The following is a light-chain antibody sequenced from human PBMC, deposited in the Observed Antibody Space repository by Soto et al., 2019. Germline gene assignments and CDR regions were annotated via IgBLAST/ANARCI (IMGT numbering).Light chain of an antibody. CDR2: CAS. Sequence: EIVLTQSPGTLSVSPGERVTLSCRASQSVNSNYLAWYQQRPGKAPRLLIFCASYRATGIPDRFSGSGSGTDFTLTISRLEPEDFAVYYCQHYSSSPPEFTFGPGTKVDSK. V-gene: IGKV3-20*01. J-gene: IGKJ3*01. CDR3: QHYSSSPPEFT. CDR1: QSVNSNY.